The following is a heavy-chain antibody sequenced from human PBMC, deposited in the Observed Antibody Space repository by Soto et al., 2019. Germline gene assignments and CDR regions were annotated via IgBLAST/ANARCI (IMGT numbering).Heavy chain of an antibody. CDR2: INPNSGGT. Sequence: ASVKVSCKASGYTFTGYYMHWVRQAPGQGLEWMGWINPNSGGTNYAQKFQGWVTMTRDTSISTAYMELSRLRSDDTAVYYCARDTACRGGSCSYFQKYGMDVWGQGNTLTVSS. D-gene: IGHD2-15*01. J-gene: IGHJ6*02. CDR1: GYTFTGYY. CDR3: ARDTACRGGSCSYFQKYGMDV. V-gene: IGHV1-2*04.